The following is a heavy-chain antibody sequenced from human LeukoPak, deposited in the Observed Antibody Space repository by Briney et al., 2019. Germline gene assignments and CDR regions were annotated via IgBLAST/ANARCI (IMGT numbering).Heavy chain of an antibody. D-gene: IGHD2-15*01. V-gene: IGHV4-39*01. CDR2: IYYSGST. J-gene: IGHJ5*02. CDR1: GGSISSSSYY. CDR3: ARHPYCSGGSCYYVVWFDP. Sequence: SETLSLTCTVSGGSISSSSYYWGWIRQPPGKGLEWIGSIYYSGSTYYNPSLKGRVTISVDTSKNQFSLKLSSVTAADTAVYYCARHPYCSGGSCYYVVWFDPWGQGTLVTVSS.